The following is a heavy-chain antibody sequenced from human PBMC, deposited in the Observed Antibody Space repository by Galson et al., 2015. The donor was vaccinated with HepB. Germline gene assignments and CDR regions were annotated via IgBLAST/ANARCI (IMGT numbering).Heavy chain of an antibody. CDR2: IYHSGST. D-gene: IGHD6-19*01. Sequence: ETLSLTCAVSGGSISSSNWWSWVRQPPGKGLEWIGEIYHSGSTNYNPSLKSRVTISVDKSKNQFSLKLSSVTAADTAVYYCASRPSKYSSGWYFPAQSEPYAFDIWGQGTMVTVSS. CDR3: ASRPSKYSSGWYFPAQSEPYAFDI. V-gene: IGHV4-4*02. J-gene: IGHJ3*02. CDR1: GGSISSSNW.